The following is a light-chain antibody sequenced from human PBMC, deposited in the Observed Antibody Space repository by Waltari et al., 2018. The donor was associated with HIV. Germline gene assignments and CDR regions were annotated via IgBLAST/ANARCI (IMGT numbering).Light chain of an antibody. V-gene: IGLV2-23*02. CDR3: CSYVGVVNSFVL. Sequence: QSALTQPASVSGSPGQSITLSCTSTSSNLAPWYQQHPGKAPKLIIYEVSKRPSGVSDRFSASKSGNTASLTISGLQAEDEADYHCCSYVGVVNSFVLFGGGTKLTVL. CDR2: EVS. J-gene: IGLJ2*01. CDR1: SSNL.